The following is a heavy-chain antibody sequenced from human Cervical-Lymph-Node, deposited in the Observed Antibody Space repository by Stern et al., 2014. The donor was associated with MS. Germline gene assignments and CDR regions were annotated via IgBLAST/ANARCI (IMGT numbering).Heavy chain of an antibody. J-gene: IGHJ4*02. CDR2: ISSTSKYI. CDR1: GFTFSTYS. D-gene: IGHD3-10*01. Sequence: EVQLVESGGGLVKPGGSLRLSCAASGFTFSTYSMNWGRQAPGKGLEGVSLISSTSKYIYYADSVKGRFTVSRDNAKSSLYLQINSLRAEDTAVYYCAIDRPLVPSDYWGQGTLVIVSS. CDR3: AIDRPLVPSDY. V-gene: IGHV3-21*01.